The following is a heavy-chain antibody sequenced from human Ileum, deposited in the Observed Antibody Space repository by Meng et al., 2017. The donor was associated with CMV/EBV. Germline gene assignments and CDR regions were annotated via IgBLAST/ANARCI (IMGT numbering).Heavy chain of an antibody. J-gene: IGHJ4*02. Sequence: QVQLQESGPGLVKPSETLSLTCTVSGGSINTYYWSWLRQPPGKGLEWIGYIYHNGNTNYTPSLNSRATISADTSTNQFSLKLSSVTAADTAVYYCARSVRSGSYAPHYFDYWGQGSLVTVSS. D-gene: IGHD1-26*01. V-gene: IGHV4-59*08. CDR1: GGSINTYY. CDR2: IYHNGNT. CDR3: ARSVRSGSYAPHYFDY.